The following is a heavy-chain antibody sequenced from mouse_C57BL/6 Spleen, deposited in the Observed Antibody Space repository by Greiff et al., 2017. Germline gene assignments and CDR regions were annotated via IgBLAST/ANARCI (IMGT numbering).Heavy chain of an antibody. Sequence: VQLQQSGPELVKPGASVKISCKASGYTFTDYYMNWVKQSHGKSLEWIGDINPNNGGTSYNQKFKGKATLTVDKSSSTAYMELRSLTSEDSAVYYCDYYGSSSHWYYDVWGTGATVTVAS. CDR1: GYTFTDYY. J-gene: IGHJ1*03. V-gene: IGHV1-26*01. D-gene: IGHD1-1*01. CDR3: DYYGSSSHWYYDV. CDR2: INPNNGGT.